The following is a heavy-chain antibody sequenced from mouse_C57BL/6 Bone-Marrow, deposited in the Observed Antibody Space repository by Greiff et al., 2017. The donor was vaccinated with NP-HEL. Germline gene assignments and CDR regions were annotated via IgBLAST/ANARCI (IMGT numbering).Heavy chain of an antibody. CDR3: VSPSGLGAY. D-gene: IGHD6-1*01. V-gene: IGHV10-1*01. J-gene: IGHJ3*01. Sequence: EVKVVESGGGLVQPKGSLKLSCAASGFSFNTYAMNWVRQAPGKGLEWVARIRSKSNNYATYYADSVKDRFTISRDDSESMLYLQMNNLKTEDTAMYYCVSPSGLGAYWGQGTLVTVSA. CDR2: IRSKSNNYAT. CDR1: GFSFNTYA.